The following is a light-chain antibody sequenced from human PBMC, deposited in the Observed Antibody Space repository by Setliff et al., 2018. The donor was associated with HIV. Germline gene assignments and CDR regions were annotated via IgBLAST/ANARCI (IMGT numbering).Light chain of an antibody. V-gene: IGLV2-14*01. CDR2: EVT. Sequence: QSALAQPASVSGSPGQSITIFCIGTSSDIGVYDYVSWYQQHPGEAPKLIIYEVTNRPSGLSNRFSGSKSGNTASLTISGLQAEDEADYYCSSYRRTNTWVFGGWTKGTVL. CDR1: SSDIGVYDY. J-gene: IGLJ2*01. CDR3: SSYRRTNTWV.